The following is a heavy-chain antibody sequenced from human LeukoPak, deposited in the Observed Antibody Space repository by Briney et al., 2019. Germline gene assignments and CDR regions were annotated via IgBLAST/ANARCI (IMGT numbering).Heavy chain of an antibody. V-gene: IGHV5-51*01. CDR1: GYSLTSYL. CDR2: IYPGDSDT. CDR3: ARHTPYRSYYYCYMDV. Sequence: GESLKISCKGSGYSLTSYLIGWVPQMPGKGLEWEGIIYPGDSDTRYSPSVQGQVTISADRSISTAYLQWSSLKASDTAMYYCARHTPYRSYYYCYMDVWGKGTTVTVSS. D-gene: IGHD2-15*01. J-gene: IGHJ6*03.